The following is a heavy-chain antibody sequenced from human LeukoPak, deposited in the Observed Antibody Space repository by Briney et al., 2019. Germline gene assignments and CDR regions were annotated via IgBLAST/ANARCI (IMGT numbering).Heavy chain of an antibody. J-gene: IGHJ3*02. CDR1: GYSISSGYY. CDR3: ARDVGGGDAFDI. CDR2: IYHSGST. V-gene: IGHV4-38-2*02. D-gene: IGHD4-23*01. Sequence: PSETLSLTCAVSGYSISSGYYWGWIRQPPGKGLAWIGSIYHSGSTYYNPSLKSRVTISVDTSKNHFSLKLSSVTAADTAVYYCARDVGGGDAFDIWGQGTMVTVSS.